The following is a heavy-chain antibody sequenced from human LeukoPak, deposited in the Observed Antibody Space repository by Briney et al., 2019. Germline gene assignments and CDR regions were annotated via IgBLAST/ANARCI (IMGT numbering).Heavy chain of an antibody. CDR3: ARISAYLSGAFDI. J-gene: IGHJ3*02. D-gene: IGHD2/OR15-2a*01. Sequence: GASVKVSCKASGYTFTGYYLHWVRQAPGQGLEWMGWINPNSGGTNYAQKFQGRVTMTRDTSISTAYMELSRLRSDDTAVYYCARISAYLSGAFDIWGQGTMVTVSS. V-gene: IGHV1-2*02. CDR1: GYTFTGYY. CDR2: INPNSGGT.